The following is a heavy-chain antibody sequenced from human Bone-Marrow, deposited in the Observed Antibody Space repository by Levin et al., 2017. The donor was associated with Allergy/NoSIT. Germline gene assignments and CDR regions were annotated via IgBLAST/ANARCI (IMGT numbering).Heavy chain of an antibody. D-gene: IGHD3-22*01. Sequence: GGSLRLSCAASGFTFDDYAMHWVRQAPGKGLEWVSGISWNSGSIGYADSVKGRFTISRDNAKNSLYLQMNSLRAEDTALYYCAKTLSQYYYDSSGYYAVWGQGTLVTVSS. CDR3: AKTLSQYYYDSSGYYAV. V-gene: IGHV3-9*01. CDR1: GFTFDDYA. J-gene: IGHJ4*02. CDR2: ISWNSGSI.